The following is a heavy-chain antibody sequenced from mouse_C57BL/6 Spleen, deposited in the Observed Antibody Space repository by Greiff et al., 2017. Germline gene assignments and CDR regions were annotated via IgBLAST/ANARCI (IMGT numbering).Heavy chain of an antibody. V-gene: IGHV2-2*01. CDR2: IWSGGST. J-gene: IGHJ3*01. D-gene: IGHD1-1*01. Sequence: QVQLQQSGPGLVQPSQSLSITCTVSGFSLTSYGVPWVRQCPGKGLEWLGVIWSGGSTDYNAAFISRLSISKDNSKSHVFFKMNSLQADDTAIYYCSREGYGSSYGFAYWGQGTPVTVSA. CDR1: GFSLTSYG. CDR3: SREGYGSSYGFAY.